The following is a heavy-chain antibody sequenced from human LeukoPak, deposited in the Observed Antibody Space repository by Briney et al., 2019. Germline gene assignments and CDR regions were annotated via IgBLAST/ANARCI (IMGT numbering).Heavy chain of an antibody. CDR1: GGSLSITSHY. CDR3: AREGTTVTTLDY. V-gene: IGHV4-39*02. D-gene: IGHD4-17*01. CDR2: IYYDGST. J-gene: IGHJ4*02. Sequence: SETLSLTCIVSGGSLSITSHYWVWIRQPPGKGLEWIGSIYYDGSTYYNPSLKSRVTMSVDTSRNQFLLNLSSVTAADTAVYYCAREGTTVTTLDYWGQGTLVTVSS.